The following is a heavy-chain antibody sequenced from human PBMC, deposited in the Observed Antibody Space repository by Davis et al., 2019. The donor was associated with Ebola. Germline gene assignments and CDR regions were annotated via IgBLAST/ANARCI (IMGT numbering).Heavy chain of an antibody. CDR3: ARGRIGCSGGSCFNWFDP. V-gene: IGHV4-30-2*01. D-gene: IGHD2-15*01. CDR2: IYHSGST. J-gene: IGHJ5*02. Sequence: SETLSLTCAVSGGSISSGGYPWSWIRQPPGKGLEWIGYIYHSGSTYYNSSLKSRVTISVDRSKNQFSLKLSSVTAADTAVYYCARGRIGCSGGSCFNWFDPWGQGTLVTVSS. CDR1: GGSISSGGYP.